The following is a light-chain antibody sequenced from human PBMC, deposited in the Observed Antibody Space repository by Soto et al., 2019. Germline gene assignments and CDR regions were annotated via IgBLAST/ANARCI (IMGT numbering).Light chain of an antibody. CDR3: QKYNSAPRT. CDR1: QGISNY. J-gene: IGKJ4*01. Sequence: DVQMTQAPSSLSASVGDRVTITCWASQGISNYLAWYQQKPGKVPKLLIYAASILQSGVPSRFSGSGSGTDFTLTISSLQPEDVATYYCQKYNSAPRTCGGGTKVEIK. V-gene: IGKV1-27*01. CDR2: AAS.